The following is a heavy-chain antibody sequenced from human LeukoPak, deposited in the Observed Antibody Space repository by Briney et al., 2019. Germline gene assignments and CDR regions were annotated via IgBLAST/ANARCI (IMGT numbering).Heavy chain of an antibody. CDR2: IIPILGIA. J-gene: IGHJ4*02. CDR3: ASGGTNYYDSSGYVLNY. Sequence: SVKVSCKASGGTFSSYAIIWVRQAPGQGLEWMGRIIPILGIANYAQKFQGRVTITADKSTSTAYMELSSLRSEDTAVYYCASGGTNYYDSSGYVLNYWGQGTLVTVSS. V-gene: IGHV1-69*04. D-gene: IGHD3-22*01. CDR1: GGTFSSYA.